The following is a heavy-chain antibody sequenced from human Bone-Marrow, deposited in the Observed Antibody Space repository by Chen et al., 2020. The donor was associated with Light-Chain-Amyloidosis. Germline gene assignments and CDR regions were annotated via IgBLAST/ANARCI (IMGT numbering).Heavy chain of an antibody. CDR1: GYSLTDLA. D-gene: IGHD1-1*01. CDR3: ATGPLHTITPHF. Sequence: GAEVKXPGASVKAACKISGYSLTDLAIHWVRQAPGKGLEWMGGFAPEDAKTTLAQKFQGRVTVTXXXXXXXXXXXXXXXXXXXXXXYYCATGPLHTITPHFWGQGTLVTVSS. J-gene: IGHJ4*02. V-gene: IGHV1-24*01. CDR2: FAPEDAKT.